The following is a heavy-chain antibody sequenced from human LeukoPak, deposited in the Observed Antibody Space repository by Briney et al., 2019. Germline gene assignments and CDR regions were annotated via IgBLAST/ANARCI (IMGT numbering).Heavy chain of an antibody. V-gene: IGHV4-34*01. J-gene: IGHJ4*02. CDR1: GGSFSGYY. Sequence: SETLSLTCAVYGGSFSGYYWSWIRQPPGKGLEWIGEINHSGSTNYNPSLKSRATISVDTSKNQFSLKLSSVTAADTAVYYCARGVMRGYYGSGSYFGYWGQGTLVTVSS. D-gene: IGHD3-10*01. CDR2: INHSGST. CDR3: ARGVMRGYYGSGSYFGY.